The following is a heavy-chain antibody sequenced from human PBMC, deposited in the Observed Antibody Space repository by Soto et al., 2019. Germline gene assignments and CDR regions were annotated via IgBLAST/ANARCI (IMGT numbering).Heavy chain of an antibody. CDR2: IIPIFGTA. CDR1: GGTFSSYA. CDR3: ARVGQTAMVTYYGMDV. D-gene: IGHD5-18*01. V-gene: IGHV1-69*06. J-gene: IGHJ6*02. Sequence: SVKVSCKASGGTFSSYAISWVRQAPGQGLEWMGGIIPIFGTANYAQKFQGRVTITADKSTSTAYMELSSLRSEDTAVYYCARVGQTAMVTYYGMDVWGQGTTVTVSS.